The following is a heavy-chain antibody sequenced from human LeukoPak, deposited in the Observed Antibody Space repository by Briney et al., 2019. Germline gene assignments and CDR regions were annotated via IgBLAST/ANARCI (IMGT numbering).Heavy chain of an antibody. V-gene: IGHV3-30-3*01. Sequence: GGSLRLSCAASGFTFSGYAMHWVRQAPGKGLEWVAVISYDGSNKYYADSVKGRFTISRDNSKNTLYLQMNSLRAEDTAVYYCARDRRGDNWNYLYYYGMDVWGQGTTVTVSS. CDR1: GFTFSGYA. J-gene: IGHJ6*02. D-gene: IGHD1-7*01. CDR2: ISYDGSNK. CDR3: ARDRRGDNWNYLYYYGMDV.